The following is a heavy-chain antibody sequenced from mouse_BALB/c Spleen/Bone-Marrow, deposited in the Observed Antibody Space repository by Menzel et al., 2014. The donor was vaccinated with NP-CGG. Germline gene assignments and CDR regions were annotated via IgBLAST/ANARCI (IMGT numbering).Heavy chain of an antibody. CDR2: IWSGGST. Sequence: VKLMESGPGLVQPSQSLSIPCTVSGFSLTSYGLHWVRQSPGKGLEWLGVIWSGGSTDYNAAFISRLSISKDNSKSQVFFKMNSLQANDTAIYYCARGLYYDYEFAYWGQGTLVTVPA. CDR1: GFSLTSYG. V-gene: IGHV2-2*02. CDR3: ARGLYYDYEFAY. D-gene: IGHD2-4*01. J-gene: IGHJ3*01.